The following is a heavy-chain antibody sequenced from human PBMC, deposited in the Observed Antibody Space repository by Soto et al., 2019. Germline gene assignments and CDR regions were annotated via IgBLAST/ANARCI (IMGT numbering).Heavy chain of an antibody. V-gene: IGHV4-59*01. CDR2: IYYSGST. Sequence: SGGSISSYYWSWIRQPPGKGLEWIGYIYYSGSTNYNPSLKSRVTMSVDTSKNQFSLKLSSVTAADTAVYYCARVGSVAGTLFVDYWGQGTLVTVSS. CDR3: ARVGSVAGTLFVDY. J-gene: IGHJ4*02. CDR1: GGSISSYY. D-gene: IGHD6-19*01.